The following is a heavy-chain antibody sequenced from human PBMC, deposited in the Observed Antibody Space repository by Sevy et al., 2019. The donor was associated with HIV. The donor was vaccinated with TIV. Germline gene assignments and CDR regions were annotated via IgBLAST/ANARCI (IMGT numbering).Heavy chain of an antibody. CDR2: INPNSGGT. Sequence: ASVKVSCKASGYTFTGYYMYWVRQAPGQGLEWMGWINPNSGGTNYSQKFQGRVTMTRDTSISTAYMELSRLRSDDTAVYYCARDALLREGYLDYWGQGTLVTVSS. V-gene: IGHV1-2*02. J-gene: IGHJ4*02. D-gene: IGHD1-26*01. CDR1: GYTFTGYY. CDR3: ARDALLREGYLDY.